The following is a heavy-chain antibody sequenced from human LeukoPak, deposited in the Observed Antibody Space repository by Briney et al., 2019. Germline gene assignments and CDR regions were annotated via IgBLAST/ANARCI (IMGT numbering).Heavy chain of an antibody. Sequence: GGSLRLSRAASGFTFSSYWMHWVRQAPGEGLVWVSRIKSDGSVTWYADSVKGRFTISRDNSKNTLYLQMNSLRPEDTAVYYCARVPTSSAWSSYYFDYWGQGTLVTVSS. CDR1: GFTFSSYW. J-gene: IGHJ4*02. CDR2: IKSDGSVT. V-gene: IGHV3-74*01. CDR3: ARVPTSSAWSSYYFDY. D-gene: IGHD3-22*01.